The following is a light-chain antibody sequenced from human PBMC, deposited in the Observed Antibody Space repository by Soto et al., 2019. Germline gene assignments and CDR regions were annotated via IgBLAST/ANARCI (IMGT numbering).Light chain of an antibody. V-gene: IGKV1-9*01. CDR2: TAS. J-gene: IGKJ4*01. CDR1: QGIYSY. Sequence: DIQLTQSPSFLSASVGDRVTITCRASQGIYSYLAWYQQQPGKAPKLLIYTASTLQSGVPSRFSGSGSGTEFALTISSLQPEDFATYYCQQLKSYPLTFGGGTKVEIK. CDR3: QQLKSYPLT.